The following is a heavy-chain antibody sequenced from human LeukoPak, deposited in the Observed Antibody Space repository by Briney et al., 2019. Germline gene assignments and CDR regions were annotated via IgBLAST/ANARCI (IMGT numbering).Heavy chain of an antibody. V-gene: IGHV4-61*02. J-gene: IGHJ3*02. CDR1: GGSISSGSYY. D-gene: IGHD6-19*01. CDR2: IYTSGST. Sequence: SETLSLTCTVSGGSISSGSYYWSWIRQPAGKGLEWIGRIYTSGSTNYNPSLKSRVTISVDTSKNQFSLKLSSVTAADTAVYYGAGEQWLGDAFDIWGQGTMVTVSS. CDR3: AGEQWLGDAFDI.